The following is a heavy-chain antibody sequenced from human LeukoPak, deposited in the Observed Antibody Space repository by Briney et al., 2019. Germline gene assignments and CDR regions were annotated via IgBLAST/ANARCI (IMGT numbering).Heavy chain of an antibody. D-gene: IGHD3-10*01. Sequence: SVKVSCKASGGTFSSYAISWVRQAPGQGLEWMGRIIPILGIANYAQKFQGRVTITADKSTSTAYMELSSLRSEDTAVYYCASGRITMVRGVTPDYWGQGTLVTVSS. CDR1: GGTFSSYA. CDR2: IIPILGIA. V-gene: IGHV1-69*04. J-gene: IGHJ4*02. CDR3: ASGRITMVRGVTPDY.